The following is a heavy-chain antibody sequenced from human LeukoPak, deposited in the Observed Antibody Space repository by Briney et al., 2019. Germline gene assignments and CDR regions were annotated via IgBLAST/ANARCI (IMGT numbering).Heavy chain of an antibody. J-gene: IGHJ4*02. CDR1: GGSISSSSYY. Sequence: SETLSLTCTVSGGSISSSSYYWGWIRQPPGKGLEWLGSIYYSGSTYYNPSLKSRVTISVDTSKNQFSLKLSSVTAADTAVYYCASAVLRFLELDYWGQGTLVTVSS. CDR3: ASAVLRFLELDY. CDR2: IYYSGST. V-gene: IGHV4-39*01. D-gene: IGHD3-3*01.